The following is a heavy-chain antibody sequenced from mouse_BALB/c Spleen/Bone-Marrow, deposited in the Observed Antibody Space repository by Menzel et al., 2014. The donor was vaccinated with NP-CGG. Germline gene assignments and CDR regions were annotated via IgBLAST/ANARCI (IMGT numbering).Heavy chain of an antibody. Sequence: EVKLVESGGGLVQPGGSLRLSCATSGFTFTDYYMNWVRQPPGKALEWLGFIRNKANGYTTEYSASVKSRFTISRDNSQNILYLQMNTLRADDSATYYCARDKGRVFFDYWGQGTPLTVSS. CDR1: GFTFTDYY. J-gene: IGHJ2*01. CDR3: ARDKGRVFFDY. V-gene: IGHV7-3*02. CDR2: IRNKANGYTT.